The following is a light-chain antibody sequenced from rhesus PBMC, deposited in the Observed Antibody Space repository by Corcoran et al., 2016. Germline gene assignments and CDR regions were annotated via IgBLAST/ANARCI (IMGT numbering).Light chain of an antibody. V-gene: IGKV1-36*02. J-gene: IGKJ2*01. CDR1: QGISDY. CDR3: LQGYSTPYS. Sequence: DIQMTQSPSSLSASVGDRVTITCRASQGISDYLSWYQQKPGKAPKRLIYAASSLESGVPSRFSGSGAGTEFTLTISSLQPDDFAAYYCLQGYSTPYSFGQGTKVEIK. CDR2: AAS.